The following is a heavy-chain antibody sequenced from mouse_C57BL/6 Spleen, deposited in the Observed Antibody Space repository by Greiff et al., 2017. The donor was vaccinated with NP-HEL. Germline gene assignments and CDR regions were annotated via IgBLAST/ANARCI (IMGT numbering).Heavy chain of an antibody. Sequence: EVQLVESGGGLVQPGGSLSLSCAASGFTFTDYYMSWVRQPPGKALEWLGFIRNKANGYTTEYSASVKGRFTISRDNSQSILYLHMNALRAEDSATYYLASFLDSSGYVGFAYWGQGTLVTVSA. CDR1: GFTFTDYY. D-gene: IGHD3-2*02. CDR3: ASFLDSSGYVGFAY. J-gene: IGHJ3*01. CDR2: IRNKANGYTT. V-gene: IGHV7-3*01.